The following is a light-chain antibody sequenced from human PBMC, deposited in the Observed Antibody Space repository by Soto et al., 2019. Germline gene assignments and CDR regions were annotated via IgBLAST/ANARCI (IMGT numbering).Light chain of an antibody. CDR1: SSDVGGYNY. V-gene: IGLV2-14*01. CDR3: SSYTRSLRV. CDR2: DVS. Sequence: QSVLTQPASVSGSPGQSITISCTGTSSDVGGYNYVSWYQQHPGKAPKLMIYDVSNRPSGVSNRFSGSKSGNTASLTISGLQAEDEADYYCSSYTRSLRVFGTGTKATVL. J-gene: IGLJ1*01.